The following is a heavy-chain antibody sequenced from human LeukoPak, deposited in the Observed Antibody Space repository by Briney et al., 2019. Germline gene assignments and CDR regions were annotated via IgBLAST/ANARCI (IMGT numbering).Heavy chain of an antibody. D-gene: IGHD3-10*01. CDR1: GGSISSYH. V-gene: IGHV4-59*01. CDR3: ARDGSGRYLYYFDY. J-gene: IGHJ4*02. Sequence: SETLSLTCTVSGGSISSYHWSWIRQPPGKGLEWIGYIYYSGSTNYNPSLKSRVTISVDTSKNQFSLKLSSVTAADTAVYYCARDGSGRYLYYFDYWGQGTLVTVS. CDR2: IYYSGST.